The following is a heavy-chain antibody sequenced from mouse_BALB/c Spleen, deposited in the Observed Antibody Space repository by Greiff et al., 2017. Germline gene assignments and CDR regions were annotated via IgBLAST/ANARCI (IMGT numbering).Heavy chain of an antibody. J-gene: IGHJ2*01. V-gene: IGHV1-69*02. D-gene: IGHD2-4*01. CDR2: IYPSDSYT. Sequence: QVQLKQPGAELVRPGASVKLSCKASGYTFTSYWINWVKQRPGQGLEWIGNIYPSDSYTNYNQKFKDKATLTVDKSSSTAYMQLSSPTSEDSAVYYCTRWGYYEGFDYWGQGTTLTVSS. CDR3: TRWGYYEGFDY. CDR1: GYTFTSYW.